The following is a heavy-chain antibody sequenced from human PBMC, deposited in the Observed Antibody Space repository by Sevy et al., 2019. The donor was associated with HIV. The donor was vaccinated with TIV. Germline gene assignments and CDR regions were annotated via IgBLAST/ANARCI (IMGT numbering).Heavy chain of an antibody. D-gene: IGHD6-19*01. CDR1: GYTFTGYY. CDR3: ARDRYAKPHSSGWPSKPSGYYYMDV. CDR2: INPNSGGT. J-gene: IGHJ6*03. V-gene: IGHV1-2*02. Sequence: ASLKVSCKASGYTFTGYYMHWVRQAPGQGLEWMGWINPNSGGTNYAQKFQGRVTMTRDTSISTAYMELSRLRSDDTAVYYCARDRYAKPHSSGWPSKPSGYYYMDVWGKGTTVTVSS.